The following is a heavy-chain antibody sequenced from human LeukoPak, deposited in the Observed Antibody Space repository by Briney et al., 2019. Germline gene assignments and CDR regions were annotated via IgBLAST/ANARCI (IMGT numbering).Heavy chain of an antibody. J-gene: IGHJ4*02. Sequence: SETLSLTCTVSGGSISSYYWSWIRQPPGRGLEWIGYIYYSGSTNYNPSLKSRVTISVDTSKNQFSLKLSSVTAADTAVYYCAGHKLGIYDYWGQGTLVTVSS. CDR2: IYYSGST. CDR3: AGHKLGIYDY. V-gene: IGHV4-59*01. CDR1: GGSISSYY. D-gene: IGHD7-27*01.